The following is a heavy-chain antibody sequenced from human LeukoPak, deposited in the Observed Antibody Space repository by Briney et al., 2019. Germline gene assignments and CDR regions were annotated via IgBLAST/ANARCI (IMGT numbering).Heavy chain of an antibody. CDR3: ARHQTGRYFDWLLLPLYYMDV. CDR1: GGSFSGYY. D-gene: IGHD3-9*01. V-gene: IGHV4-34*01. Sequence: PSETLSLTCAVYGGSFSGYYWSWIRQPPGKGLEWIGEINHSGSTNYNPSLKSRVTISVGTSKNQFSLKLSSVTAADTAVYYCARHQTGRYFDWLLLPLYYMDVWGKGTTVTISS. CDR2: INHSGST. J-gene: IGHJ6*03.